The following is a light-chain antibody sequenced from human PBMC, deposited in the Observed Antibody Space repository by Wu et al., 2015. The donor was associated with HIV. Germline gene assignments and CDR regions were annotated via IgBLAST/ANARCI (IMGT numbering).Light chain of an antibody. Sequence: IQMTQSPSSLSASIGDRVTITCQASQDISKYLNWYQHKPGKAPKLLIYDGSNLETGVPSTFSGSGSGTDFTFTISSLKPEDVATYYCQQYDVLPITFGPGTRVDIK. CDR1: QDISKY. J-gene: IGKJ3*01. CDR3: QQYDVLPIT. V-gene: IGKV1-33*01. CDR2: DGS.